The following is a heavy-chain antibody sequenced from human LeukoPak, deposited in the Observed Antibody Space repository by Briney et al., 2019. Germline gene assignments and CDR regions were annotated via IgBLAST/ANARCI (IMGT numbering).Heavy chain of an antibody. Sequence: PGGSLRLSCAASGFTFSSYGMSWVRQAPGKGLEWVSSVSSGSTYIYYGDSVKGRFTISRDNAKNSLYLQMNSLRAEDTAVYYCARDLGQQQPNAFDIWGQGTMVTVSS. J-gene: IGHJ3*02. CDR1: GFTFSSYG. V-gene: IGHV3-21*01. CDR3: ARDLGQQQPNAFDI. D-gene: IGHD6-13*01. CDR2: VSSGSTYI.